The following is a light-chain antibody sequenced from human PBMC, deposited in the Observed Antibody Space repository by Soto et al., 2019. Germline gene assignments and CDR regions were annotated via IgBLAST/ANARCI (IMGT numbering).Light chain of an antibody. V-gene: IGKV1-17*01. Sequence: DIQMTQSPSSLSASVGDRFTITWRKCQGIRNDLGWYQQKLGKAPKRLIYAASSLQSGVPSRFSGSGSGTEFTLTISSLQPEDFATYYCLQHNSYPALTFGGGTKVDIK. J-gene: IGKJ4*01. CDR1: QGIRND. CDR3: LQHNSYPALT. CDR2: AAS.